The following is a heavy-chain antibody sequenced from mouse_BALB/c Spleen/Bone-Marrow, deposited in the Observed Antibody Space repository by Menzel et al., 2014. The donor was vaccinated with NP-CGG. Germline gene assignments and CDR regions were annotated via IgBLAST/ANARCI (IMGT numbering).Heavy chain of an antibody. CDR2: LSYSGST. CDR1: GYSITRDYA. Sequence: EVQLQQSGPGLVKPSQSLSLTCIVTGYSITRDYAWNWIRQFPGNKLEWMGYLSYSGSTTYNPSLESRISITRDTSKIQFFLELKSGTTGDTATDYCARSTSYDYDVGFAYWGQGTLVTVSA. J-gene: IGHJ3*01. D-gene: IGHD2-4*01. CDR3: ARSTSYDYDVGFAY. V-gene: IGHV3-2*02.